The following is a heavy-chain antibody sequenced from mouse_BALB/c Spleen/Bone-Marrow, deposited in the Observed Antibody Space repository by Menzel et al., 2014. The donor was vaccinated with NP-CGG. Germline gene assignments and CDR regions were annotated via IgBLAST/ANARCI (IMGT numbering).Heavy chain of an antibody. Sequence: VQLQESGPGLVAPSQSLSITCTISGFSLASYGVHWVRQPPGKGLGWLGVMWAGGSTNYNSALMSKLSISKDNSESQVFLKMNILQTHDTAMYYCARGSYFYSMDYWGQGTSVTVSS. CDR2: MWAGGST. CDR3: ARGSYFYSMDY. J-gene: IGHJ4*01. CDR1: GFSLASYG. V-gene: IGHV2-9*02.